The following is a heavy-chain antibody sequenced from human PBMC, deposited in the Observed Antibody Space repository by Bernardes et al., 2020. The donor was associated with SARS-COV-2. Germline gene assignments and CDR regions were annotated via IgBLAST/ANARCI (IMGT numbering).Heavy chain of an antibody. D-gene: IGHD2-15*01. J-gene: IGHJ5*02. Sequence: GSLRLSCAASGFPFSSYSMNWVRQAPGKGLEWVSSISSSSTYIYYADSVKGRFTVSRDNAKNSLYLQMNSLRAEDTAVYSCARGLYCSGASCYSRDNCFDPCGQGTLVTVSS. CDR3: ARGLYCSGASCYSRDNCFDP. V-gene: IGHV3-21*01. CDR1: GFPFSSYS. CDR2: ISSSSTYI.